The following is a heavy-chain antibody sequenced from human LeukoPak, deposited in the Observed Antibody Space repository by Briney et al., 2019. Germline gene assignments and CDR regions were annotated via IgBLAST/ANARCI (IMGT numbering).Heavy chain of an antibody. CDR2: IYYSGST. CDR1: GGSISSSSYY. V-gene: IGHV4-39*01. D-gene: IGHD5-24*01. Sequence: SETLSLTCTVSGGSISSSSYYWGWIRQPPGKGLEWIGSIYYSGSTYYNPSLKSRVTISVDTPKNQCSLKLSSVTAADTAVYYCAIREMATIRSAYFDYWGQGTLVTVSS. J-gene: IGHJ4*02. CDR3: AIREMATIRSAYFDY.